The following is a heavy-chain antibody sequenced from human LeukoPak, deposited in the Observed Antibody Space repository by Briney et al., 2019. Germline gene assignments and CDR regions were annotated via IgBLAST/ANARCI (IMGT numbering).Heavy chain of an antibody. CDR1: GGSISSYY. CDR3: ARALLVERGAFDI. J-gene: IGHJ3*02. V-gene: IGHV4-59*12. Sequence: SETLSLTCTVSGGSISSYYWSWIRQPPGKGLEWIGYIYYSGSTNYNPSLKSRVTISVDTSKNQFSLKLSSVTAADTAVYYCARALLVERGAFDIWGQGTMVTVSS. D-gene: IGHD2-15*01. CDR2: IYYSGST.